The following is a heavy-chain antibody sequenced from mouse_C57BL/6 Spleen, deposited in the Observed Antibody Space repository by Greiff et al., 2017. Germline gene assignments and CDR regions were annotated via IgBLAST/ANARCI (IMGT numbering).Heavy chain of an antibody. CDR2: IYPGDGDT. V-gene: IGHV1-82*01. CDR3: ARGLRDWYFDV. Sequence: QVQLQQSGPELVKPGASVKISCKASGYAFSSSWMNWVKQRPGKGLEWIGRIYPGDGDTNYNGKFKGKATLTADKSSSTAYMQRSSLTSEDSAVYFCARGLRDWYFDVWGTGTTVTVSS. D-gene: IGHD2-2*01. J-gene: IGHJ1*03. CDR1: GYAFSSSW.